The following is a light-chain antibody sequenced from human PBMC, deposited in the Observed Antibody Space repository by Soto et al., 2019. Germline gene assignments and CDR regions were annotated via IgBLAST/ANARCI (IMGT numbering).Light chain of an antibody. V-gene: IGLV1-40*01. CDR2: GNY. CDR1: SSNIGAGYD. J-gene: IGLJ2*01. CDR3: QSYDSSLSGWSAV. Sequence: QSVLTQPPSVSGAPGQRVTISCTGSSSNIGAGYDVHWYQQLPGTAPKLLIYGNYNRPSGVPDRFSASKSGTSASLAITGLQAEDEADYYCQSYDSSLSGWSAVFGGGTKLTVL.